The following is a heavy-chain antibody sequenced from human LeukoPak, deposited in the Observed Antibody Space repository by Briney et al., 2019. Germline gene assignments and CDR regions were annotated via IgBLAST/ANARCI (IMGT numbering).Heavy chain of an antibody. CDR1: GFTFSSYA. J-gene: IGHJ2*01. D-gene: IGHD3-22*01. CDR2: ISGSGGST. Sequence: GGSLRLSCAAFGFTFSSYAMSWVRQAPGKGLEWVSAISGSGGSTYYADSVKGRFTISRDNSKNTLYLQMNSLRAEDTAVYYCAKDRHYYDSSGYYYWNFDLWGRGTLVTVSS. CDR3: AKDRHYYDSSGYYYWNFDL. V-gene: IGHV3-23*01.